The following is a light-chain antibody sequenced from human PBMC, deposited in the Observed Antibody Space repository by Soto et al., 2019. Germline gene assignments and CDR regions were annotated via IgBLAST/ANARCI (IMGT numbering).Light chain of an antibody. CDR2: QNN. J-gene: IGLJ1*01. Sequence: SYELTQPPSVSVSPGQTASMTCSGDELGNKNTCWYQQKPGQPPVLVIYQNNKRPSGIPERFSGSKSGNTASLTISGLQAEDEADYYCSSYTSSSTLYVFGTGTKLTVL. V-gene: IGLV3-1*01. CDR1: ELGNKN. CDR3: SSYTSSSTLYV.